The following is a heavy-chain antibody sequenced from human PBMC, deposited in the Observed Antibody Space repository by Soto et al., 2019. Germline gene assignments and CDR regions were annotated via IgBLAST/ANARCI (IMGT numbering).Heavy chain of an antibody. CDR1: GGSFSGYY. V-gene: IGHV4-34*01. CDR3: ARGREGDFWSGYYHRDIRFFDY. J-gene: IGHJ4*02. CDR2: INHSGST. Sequence: KQSQTLSLTCAVYGGSFSGYYWSWIRQPPGKGLEWIGEINHSGSTNYNPSLKSRVTISVDTSKNQFSRKLGSVTAADTAVYYCARGREGDFWSGYYHRDIRFFDYWGQGTLVTVSS. D-gene: IGHD3-3*01.